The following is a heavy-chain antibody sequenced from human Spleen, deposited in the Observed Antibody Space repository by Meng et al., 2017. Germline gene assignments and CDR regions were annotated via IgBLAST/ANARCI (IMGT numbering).Heavy chain of an antibody. V-gene: IGHV3-48*03. CDR2: ISASGRSQ. CDR3: EREGEVVGFIPPFHYFDF. CDR1: GFTFSSYG. D-gene: IGHD2-15*01. Sequence: GESPMTPCASPGFTFSSYGMHWVRQAPGKGLEWVSSISASGRSQSYADPLRWRFTISRDNDKKSLYLQMTSLGVDDAAIYCCEREGEVVGFIPPFHYFDFWGQGTLVTVSS. J-gene: IGHJ4*02.